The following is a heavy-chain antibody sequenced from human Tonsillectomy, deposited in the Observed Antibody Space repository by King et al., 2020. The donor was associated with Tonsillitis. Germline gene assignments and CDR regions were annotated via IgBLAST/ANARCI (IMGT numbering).Heavy chain of an antibody. Sequence: QLVQSGGGLVQPGGSLRLSCAVSGFTFSSYCMSWVRQAPGKGLDGLANIKKEGSEKFYVDSVKGRFTISRDNAKNSLYLQINSLRADDTAVYYCARGPTTVTPKYYFDYWGQGALVTVSS. D-gene: IGHD4-17*01. V-gene: IGHV3-7*01. CDR1: GFTFSSYC. J-gene: IGHJ4*02. CDR2: IKKEGSEK. CDR3: ARGPTTVTPKYYFDY.